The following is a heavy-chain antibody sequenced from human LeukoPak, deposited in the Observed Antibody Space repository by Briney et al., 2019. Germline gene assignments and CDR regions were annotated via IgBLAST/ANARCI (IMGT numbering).Heavy chain of an antibody. CDR1: GGSISSGGYS. CDR2: IYHSGST. D-gene: IGHD1-26*01. Sequence: SETLSLTCAVSGGSISSGGYSWSWIRQPPGKGLEWIGYIYHSGSTYYNPSLKSRVTISVYRSKNQFSLKLSSVTAADTAVYYCARDSGSYRFDPWGQGTLVTVSS. CDR3: ARDSGSYRFDP. V-gene: IGHV4-30-2*01. J-gene: IGHJ5*02.